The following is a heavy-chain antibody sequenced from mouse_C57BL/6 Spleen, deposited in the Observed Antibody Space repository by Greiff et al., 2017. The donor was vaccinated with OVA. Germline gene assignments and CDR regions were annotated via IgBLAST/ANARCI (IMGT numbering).Heavy chain of an antibody. Sequence: QVQLQQPGAELVKPGASVKLSCKASGYTFTSYWMHWVKQRPGQGLEWIGMIHPNSGSTNYNEKFKSKATLTVDKSSSPAYMQTSRLTADDSAVYYCGAGTPFAYWGQGTLVTVSA. CDR3: GAGTPFAY. CDR2: IHPNSGST. CDR1: GYTFTSYW. V-gene: IGHV1-64*01. J-gene: IGHJ3*01. D-gene: IGHD4-1*01.